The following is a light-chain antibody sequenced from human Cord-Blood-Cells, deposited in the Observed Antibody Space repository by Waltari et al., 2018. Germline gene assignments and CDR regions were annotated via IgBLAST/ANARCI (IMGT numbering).Light chain of an antibody. Sequence: DIVMTQSPDSLAVSLGERATINCKSSQSVLYSSNNKNYLAWYQQKPGQPPKLLIYWASTRESGVPERFSGGGSGTDFTLTISSLQAEDVAVYYCQQYYSTPLTFGGGTKVEIK. CDR1: QSVLYSSNNKNY. CDR3: QQYYSTPLT. CDR2: WAS. V-gene: IGKV4-1*01. J-gene: IGKJ4*01.